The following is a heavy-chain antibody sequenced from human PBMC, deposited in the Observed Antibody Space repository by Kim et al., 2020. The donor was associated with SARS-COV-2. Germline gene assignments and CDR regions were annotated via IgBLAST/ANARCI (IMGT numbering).Heavy chain of an antibody. V-gene: IGHV3-23*01. CDR2: ISGSADVT. CDR1: GFTFGSYS. D-gene: IGHD3-16*01. J-gene: IGHJ4*02. CDR3: AKGYGNSVSSFDY. Sequence: GGSLRLSCAAPGFTFGSYSMSWVRQAPGKGPEWVSAISGSADVTNYADSVKGRFTISRDNSKNALYLQMTGLRADDTAVYYCAKGYGNSVSSFDYWGQG.